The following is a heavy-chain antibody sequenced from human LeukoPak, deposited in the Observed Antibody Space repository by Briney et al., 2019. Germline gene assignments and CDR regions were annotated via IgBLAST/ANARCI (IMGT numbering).Heavy chain of an antibody. J-gene: IGHJ4*02. Sequence: SETLSLTCTVSGGSISSSSYYWGWIRQPPGKGLEWIGSIYYSGSTYYNLSLKSRVTISVDTSKNQFSLKLSSVTAADTAVYYCAKGVVYYGSGSPFDYWGQGTLVTVSS. CDR2: IYYSGST. CDR1: GGSISSSSYY. D-gene: IGHD3-10*01. CDR3: AKGVVYYGSGSPFDY. V-gene: IGHV4-39*07.